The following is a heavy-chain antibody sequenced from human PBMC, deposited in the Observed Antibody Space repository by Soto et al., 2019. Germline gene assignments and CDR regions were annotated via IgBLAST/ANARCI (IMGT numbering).Heavy chain of an antibody. CDR2: IYPGDSDT. CDR1: GYIFTNFW. D-gene: IGHD3-22*01. V-gene: IGHV5-51*01. Sequence: GESLKISCKGSGYIFTNFWIAWVRQMPGKGLEWMGIIYPGDSDTRYSPSFQGQVTISGDKSISTAYLQWSSLKASDSAMYYCARPMIVVQDAFDVWGQGTMVTVSS. CDR3: ARPMIVVQDAFDV. J-gene: IGHJ3*01.